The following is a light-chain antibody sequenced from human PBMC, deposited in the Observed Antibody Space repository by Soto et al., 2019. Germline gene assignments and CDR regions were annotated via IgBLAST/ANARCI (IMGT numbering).Light chain of an antibody. J-gene: IGKJ1*01. CDR2: DAS. CDR1: QSVSNN. CDR3: QQYKSWPPWT. Sequence: ILMTQSPATLSVSPGERATLSCRASQSVSNNLAWYQQKPGQAPRLLIYDASSSTTGIPARFSGSGSGTEFTLTDSGLLSEDFTVYYCQQYKSWPPWTFGRGTMVDIK. V-gene: IGKV3-15*01.